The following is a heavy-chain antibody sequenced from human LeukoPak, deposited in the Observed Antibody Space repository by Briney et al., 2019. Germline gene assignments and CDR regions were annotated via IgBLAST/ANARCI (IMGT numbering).Heavy chain of an antibody. J-gene: IGHJ4*02. CDR3: ARSNIMITFGGVIVEDYFDY. CDR1: GGSFSSYY. CDR2: IHHSGTT. Sequence: PSETRSLTCAVEGGSFSSYYWSWNRQPHGNLLEWIGAIHHSGTTNYIPYLKSQVTISVDTSKNQFSLKLSSVTAADTAVYYCARSNIMITFGGVIVEDYFDYWGQGTLVTVSS. D-gene: IGHD3-16*02. V-gene: IGHV4-34*01.